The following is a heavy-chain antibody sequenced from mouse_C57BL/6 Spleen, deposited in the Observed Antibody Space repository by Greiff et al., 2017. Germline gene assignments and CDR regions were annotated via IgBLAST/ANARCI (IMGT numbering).Heavy chain of an antibody. J-gene: IGHJ4*01. D-gene: IGHD2-4*01. CDR2: IYPGSGNT. CDR3: ARPLYYDYDGGYAMDY. V-gene: IGHV1-76*01. Sequence: QVQLQQSGAELVRPGASVKLSCKASGYTFTDYYINWVKQRPGQGLEWIARIYPGSGNTYYNEKFKGKATLTAEKSSSTAYMQLSSLTSEDSAVYCCARPLYYDYDGGYAMDYWGQGTSVTVSS. CDR1: GYTFTDYY.